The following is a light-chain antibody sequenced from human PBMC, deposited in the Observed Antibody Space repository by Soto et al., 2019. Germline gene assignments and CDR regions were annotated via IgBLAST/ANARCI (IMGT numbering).Light chain of an antibody. CDR3: QQYGNSPFT. V-gene: IGKV3-20*01. CDR1: QSVSSSY. Sequence: EIVLTQSPGTLSLSPGERATLYCRASQSVSSSYLAWYQQKPGQAPRVLIYEASSRATGIPDRFSGSGSGTDFTLTISRLEPEDFAVYYCQQYGNSPFTFGQGTRVDMK. CDR2: EAS. J-gene: IGKJ5*01.